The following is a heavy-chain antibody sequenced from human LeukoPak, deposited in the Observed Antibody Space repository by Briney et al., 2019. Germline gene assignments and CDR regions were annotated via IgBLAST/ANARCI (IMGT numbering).Heavy chain of an antibody. CDR1: GGTFSTYA. CDR2: IVPILGTA. CDR3: ARVQYYDFWSGYVNFDY. J-gene: IGHJ4*02. Sequence: SVKVSCKASGGTFSTYAISWVRQAPGQGLEWVGRIVPILGTANYAQNFQGRVTITADTSTSTAFMELRSLRSDDTAVYYCARVQYYDFWSGYVNFDYWGQGTLVTVSS. D-gene: IGHD3-3*01. V-gene: IGHV1-69*04.